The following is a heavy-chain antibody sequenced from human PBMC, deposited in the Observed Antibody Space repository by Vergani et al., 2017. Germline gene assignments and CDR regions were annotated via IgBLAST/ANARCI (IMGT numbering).Heavy chain of an antibody. D-gene: IGHD3-10*01. CDR3: VNGAGSYENCFDS. Sequence: EVQLLESGGSLKQPGGSVRLSCASSGFTFSTYAMHWVRQAPGKGLEWVSALTGGGGSTYYADSFKGRFIISRDNSRDTLYLQMNSLRPEDTATYYCVNGAGSYENCFDSGGRETLVAVSS. J-gene: IGHJ5*01. V-gene: IGHV3-23*01. CDR2: LTGGGGST. CDR1: GFTFSTYA.